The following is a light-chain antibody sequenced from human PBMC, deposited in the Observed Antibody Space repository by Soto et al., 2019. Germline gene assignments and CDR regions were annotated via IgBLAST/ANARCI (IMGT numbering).Light chain of an antibody. CDR3: EHYNTYSRA. CDR2: KPS. CDR1: QSISTW. J-gene: IGKJ4*02. V-gene: IGKV1-5*03. Sequence: DIQMTQSPSTLSASVGDRITITCRASQSISTWLAWYQQKPGKAPKLLIYKPSSLQSGVPSRFIRSGSGTEFSVTISRLQPDDFATYYCEHYNTYSRAFGRGTKVEIK.